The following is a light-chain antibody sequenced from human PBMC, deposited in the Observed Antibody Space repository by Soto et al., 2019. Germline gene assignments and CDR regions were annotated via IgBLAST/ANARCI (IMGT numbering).Light chain of an antibody. CDR1: SGHSTYI. Sequence: QLVLTQSSSASASLGSSVKLTCILSSGHSTYIIAWHQQQPGRAPRFLMTLDRSGSYNRGSGVPDRFSGSSSGADRYLTISNLQFEDEGDYYCETWYSNTHKVFGGGTKLTVL. CDR3: ETWYSNTHKV. CDR2: LDRSGSY. J-gene: IGLJ3*02. V-gene: IGLV4-60*02.